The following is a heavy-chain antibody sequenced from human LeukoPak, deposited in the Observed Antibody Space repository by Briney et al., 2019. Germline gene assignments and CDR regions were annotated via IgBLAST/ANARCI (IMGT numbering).Heavy chain of an antibody. CDR3: AREAYDYVWGADY. CDR1: GYSFPNYG. D-gene: IGHD3-16*01. V-gene: IGHV1-18*01. CDR2: ISAYNGNT. J-gene: IGHJ4*02. Sequence: ASVKVPCKASGYSFPNYGINWVRQAPGQGLEWMGWISAYNGNTNYAQKLQGRVTMTTDTSTSTAYMELRSLRSDDTAVYYCAREAYDYVWGADYWGQGTLVTVSS.